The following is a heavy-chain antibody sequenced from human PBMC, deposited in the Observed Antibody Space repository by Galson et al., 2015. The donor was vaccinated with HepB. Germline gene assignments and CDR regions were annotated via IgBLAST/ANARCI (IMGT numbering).Heavy chain of an antibody. CDR2: MNPNSGNT. D-gene: IGHD3-3*01. J-gene: IGHJ4*02. V-gene: IGHV1-8*01. Sequence: SVKVSCKASGYTFTSYDINWVRQATGQGLEWMGWMNPNSGNTGYAQKFQGRVTMTRNTSISTAYMELSSLRSEDTAVYYCARGRRRTIFGVVISDQLGVWGQGTLVTVSS. CDR1: GYTFTSYD. CDR3: ARGRRRTIFGVVISDQLGV.